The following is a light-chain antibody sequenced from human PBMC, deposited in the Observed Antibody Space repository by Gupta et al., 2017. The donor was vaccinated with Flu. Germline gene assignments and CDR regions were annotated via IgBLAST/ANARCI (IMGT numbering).Light chain of an antibody. CDR1: SIRSYY. J-gene: IGLJ2*01. CDR3: DARDSTDNHQAV. V-gene: IGLV3-19*01. Sequence: QTVKITYERDSIRSYYESWCQQKPGQAPGLVIYAKKIRHSGGTDRCSDSNSGNTSAVTIIEAQAEEEADYYCDARDSTDNHQAVFGGGTKLTVL. CDR2: AKK.